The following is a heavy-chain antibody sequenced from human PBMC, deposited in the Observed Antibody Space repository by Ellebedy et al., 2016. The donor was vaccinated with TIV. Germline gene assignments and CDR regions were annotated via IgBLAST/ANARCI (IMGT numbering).Heavy chain of an antibody. D-gene: IGHD3-22*01. CDR2: IYYSGST. CDR1: GGSISSNKW. CDR3: AREGSYYYDSSGYSPFDY. Sequence: SETLSLXCAVSGGSISSNKWWRWVRQHPGKGLEWIGYIYYSGSTYYNPSLKSRVTISVDTSKNQFSLKLSSVTAADTAVYYCAREGSYYYDSSGYSPFDYWGQGTLVTVSS. J-gene: IGHJ4*02. V-gene: IGHV4-4*02.